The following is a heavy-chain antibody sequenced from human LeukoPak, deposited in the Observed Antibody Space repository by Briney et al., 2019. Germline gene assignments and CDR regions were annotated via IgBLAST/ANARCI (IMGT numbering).Heavy chain of an antibody. V-gene: IGHV3-23*01. CDR3: VLTIPKQWLAFDY. J-gene: IGHJ4*02. CDR2: ISGSGGST. D-gene: IGHD6-19*01. CDR1: GFTFSSYA. Sequence: PGGSLRLSCAASGFTFSSYAMSWVRQAPGKGLEWVSAISGSGGSTYYVDSVKGRFTISRDNSKNTLYLQMNSLRAEDTAVYYCVLTIPKQWLAFDYWGQGTLVTVSS.